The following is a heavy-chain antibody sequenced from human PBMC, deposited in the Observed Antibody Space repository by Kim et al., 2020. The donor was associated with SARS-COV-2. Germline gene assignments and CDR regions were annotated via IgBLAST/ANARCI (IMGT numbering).Heavy chain of an antibody. J-gene: IGHJ6*02. CDR3: ARDYNGMDV. CDR1: GGSISTYY. CDR2: INTSGNA. D-gene: IGHD2-2*02. V-gene: IGHV4-4*07. Sequence: SETLSLICSVSGGSISTYYWSWIRQPAGKGLEWIGRINTSGNANYNPSLKSRVTMSADTSKSHFSLNLRSMTAADTAVYYCARDYNGMDVWGQGTTVTVSS.